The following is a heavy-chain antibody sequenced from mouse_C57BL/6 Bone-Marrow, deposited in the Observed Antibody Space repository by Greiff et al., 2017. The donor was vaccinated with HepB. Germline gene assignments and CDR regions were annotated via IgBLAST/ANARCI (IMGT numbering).Heavy chain of an antibody. CDR2: ISSGGSYT. Sequence: EVQRVESGGDLVKPGGSLKLSCAASGFTFSSYGMSWVRQTPDKRLEWVATISSGGSYTYYPDSVKGRFTISRDNAKNTLYLQMSSLKSEDTAMYYCARRGYEGYAMDYWGQGTSVTVSS. D-gene: IGHD2-2*01. CDR3: ARRGYEGYAMDY. V-gene: IGHV5-6*01. J-gene: IGHJ4*01. CDR1: GFTFSSYG.